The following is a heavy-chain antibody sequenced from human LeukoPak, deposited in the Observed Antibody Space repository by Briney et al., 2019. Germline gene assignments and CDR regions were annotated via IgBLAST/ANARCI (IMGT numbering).Heavy chain of an antibody. J-gene: IGHJ6*02. CDR2: ISAYNGNT. Sequence: ASVKVSCKASGYTFTSYGISWVRQAPGQGLEWMGWISAYNGNTNYAQNLQGRVTMTTDKSTSTAYMELRSLRSDDTAVYYCARDIVVVTATDYYYGMDLCGQGTKVTVCS. CDR3: ARDIVVVTATDYYYGMDL. CDR1: GYTFTSYG. D-gene: IGHD2-21*02. V-gene: IGHV1-18*01.